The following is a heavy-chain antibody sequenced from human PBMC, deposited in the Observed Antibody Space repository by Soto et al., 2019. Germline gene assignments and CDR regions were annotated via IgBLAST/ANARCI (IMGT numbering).Heavy chain of an antibody. J-gene: IGHJ4*02. D-gene: IGHD6-13*01. V-gene: IGHV1-18*01. Sequence: GASVKVSFKASGYTFTSYGISWVRQAPGQGLEWMGWISAYNGNTNYAQKLQGRVTMTTDTSTSTAYMELRSLRSDDTAVYYCARDETQSWPMKGHTIRPFDYWGQGTQVTVSS. CDR2: ISAYNGNT. CDR3: ARDETQSWPMKGHTIRPFDY. CDR1: GYTFTSYG.